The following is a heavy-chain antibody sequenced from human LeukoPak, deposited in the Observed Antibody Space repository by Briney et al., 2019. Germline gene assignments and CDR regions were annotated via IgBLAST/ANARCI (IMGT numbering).Heavy chain of an antibody. J-gene: IGHJ6*02. Sequence: PSQTLSLTCAVSGGSISSGGYSWSWIRQPPGKGREWIGYIYHSGSTYYNPSLKSRVTISVDRSKNQFSLKLSSVTAADTAVYYCARVSKKRGQNYYYYGMDVWGQGTTVTVSS. D-gene: IGHD3/OR15-3a*01. CDR1: GGSISSGGYS. V-gene: IGHV4-30-2*01. CDR3: ARVSKKRGQNYYYYGMDV. CDR2: IYHSGST.